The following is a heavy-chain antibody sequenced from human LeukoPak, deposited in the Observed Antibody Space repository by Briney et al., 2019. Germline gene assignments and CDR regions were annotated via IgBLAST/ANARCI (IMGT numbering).Heavy chain of an antibody. CDR1: GFTFTRDW. CDR3: ARGQLPGNY. J-gene: IGHJ4*02. CDR2: IKQDGSEK. D-gene: IGHD2-2*01. V-gene: IGHV3-7*05. Sequence: GGSLRLSCAASGFTFTRDWMTWVRQAPGKGLEWVANIKQDGSEKYYVDSVKGRFTISRDNARNSLYLQMNSLRAEDTAVYYCARGQLPGNYWGQGTLVTVSS.